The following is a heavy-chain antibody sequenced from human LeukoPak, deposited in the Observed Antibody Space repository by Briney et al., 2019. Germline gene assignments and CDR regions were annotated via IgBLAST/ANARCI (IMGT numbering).Heavy chain of an antibody. CDR2: ISGSGGTT. CDR1: GFTFSTYA. Sequence: GGSLSLTCAASGFTFSTYAMSWVRQAPGKGLEWVSGISGSGGTTHYADSVKGRFTISRDNSKNTLYVQMNSLTAEDTAVYYCAKDQPGGYYYARAGMDVWGEGPTGTVSS. V-gene: IGHV3-23*01. J-gene: IGHJ6*04. D-gene: IGHD3-22*01. CDR3: AKDQPGGYYYARAGMDV.